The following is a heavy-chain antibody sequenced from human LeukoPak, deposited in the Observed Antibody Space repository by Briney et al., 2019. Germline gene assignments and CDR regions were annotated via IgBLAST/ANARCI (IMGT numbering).Heavy chain of an antibody. CDR1: RGSISSFY. J-gene: IGHJ4*02. CDR3: ARDYGGKFDY. D-gene: IGHD4-23*01. Sequence: PSETLSLTCTVSRGSISSFYWSWIRQPPGKGPEWIGYISYSGNTKYNPSLKSRVTISVDTSKNQFSLKLSCVTAADTAVYYCARDYGGKFDYWGQGTLVTVSS. CDR2: ISYSGNT. V-gene: IGHV4-59*01.